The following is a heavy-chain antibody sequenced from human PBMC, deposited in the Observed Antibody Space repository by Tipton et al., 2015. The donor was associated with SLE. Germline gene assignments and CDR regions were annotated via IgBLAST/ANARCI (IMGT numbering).Heavy chain of an antibody. CDR1: GFTFSSYE. J-gene: IGHJ4*02. CDR3: TRENWNGGDY. Sequence: GSLRLSCAASGFTFSSYEMNWVRQAPGKGLEWVSYISSSGSTIYYADSVKGRFTISRDNAKNSLYLQMNSLKTEDTAVYYCTRENWNGGDYWGQGTLVTVSS. D-gene: IGHD1-1*01. CDR2: ISSSGSTI. V-gene: IGHV3-48*03.